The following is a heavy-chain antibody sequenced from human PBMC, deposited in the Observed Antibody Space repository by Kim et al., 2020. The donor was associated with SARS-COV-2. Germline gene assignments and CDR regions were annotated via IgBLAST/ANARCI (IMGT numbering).Heavy chain of an antibody. CDR3: ARAPRYSSRRWFDP. CDR2: INHSGST. CDR1: GGSFSGYY. V-gene: IGHV4-34*01. J-gene: IGHJ5*02. Sequence: SETLSLTCAVYGGSFSGYYWSWIRQPPGKGLEWIGEINHSGSTNYNPSLKSRVTISVDTSKNQFSLKLSSVTAADTAVYYCARAPRYSSRRWFDPWGQGTLGTVSS. D-gene: IGHD6-13*01.